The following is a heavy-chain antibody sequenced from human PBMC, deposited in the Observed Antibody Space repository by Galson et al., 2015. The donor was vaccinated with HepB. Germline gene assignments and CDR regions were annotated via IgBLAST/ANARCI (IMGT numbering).Heavy chain of an antibody. CDR2: IIPIFGTA. V-gene: IGHV1-69*13. CDR1: GGTFSSYA. Sequence: SVKVSCKASGGTFSSYAISWVRQAPGQGLEWMGGIIPIFGTANYAQKFQGRVTITADESTSTAYMELSSLRSEDTAVYYCARDPRGYSGYAQPNHWYFDLWGRGTLVTVSS. CDR3: ARDPRGYSGYAQPNHWYFDL. J-gene: IGHJ2*01. D-gene: IGHD5-12*01.